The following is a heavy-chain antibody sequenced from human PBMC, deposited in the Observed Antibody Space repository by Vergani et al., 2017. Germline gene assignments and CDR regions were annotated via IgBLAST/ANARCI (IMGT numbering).Heavy chain of an antibody. CDR1: GATFRSNT. CDR2: IIPVLGKT. Sequence: QVQLVQSGAEVKKPGSSVKVSCKASGATFRSNTISWVRQVPGQGLEWMGSIIPVLGKTKYAQKLQGRVTMTTDTSTSTAYMELRSLRSDDTAVYYCAREQWLPIDYFDYWGQGTLVTVSS. J-gene: IGHJ4*02. V-gene: IGHV1-69*08. CDR3: AREQWLPIDYFDY. D-gene: IGHD6-19*01.